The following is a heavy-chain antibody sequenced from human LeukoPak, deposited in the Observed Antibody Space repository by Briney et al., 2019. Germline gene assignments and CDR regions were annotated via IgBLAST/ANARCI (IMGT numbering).Heavy chain of an antibody. CDR3: ARSMLDDSSGYYFNYYYYGMDV. D-gene: IGHD3-22*01. J-gene: IGHJ6*02. Sequence: ASVKVSCKASGYTFTSYGISWVRQAPGQGLEWMGWISAYNGNTNYAQKLQGRVTMTTDTSTSTAYMELSSLRSEDTAVYYCARSMLDDSSGYYFNYYYYGMDVWGQGTTVTVSS. CDR2: ISAYNGNT. CDR1: GYTFTSYG. V-gene: IGHV1-18*01.